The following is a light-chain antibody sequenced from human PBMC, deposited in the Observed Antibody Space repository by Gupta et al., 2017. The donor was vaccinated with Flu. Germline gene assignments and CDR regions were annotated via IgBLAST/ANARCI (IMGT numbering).Light chain of an antibody. CDR3: GTWDSSLGAAV. V-gene: IGLV1-51*01. J-gene: IGLJ3*02. Sequence: QSVLTQPPSVSAAPGQKVTISCSGSSSNIGEKYLSWYKKLPGTAPKLLIYEDNKRPSGIPDRFSASKSGTSATLAITGLQTGDEADDYCGTWDSSLGAAVFGGGTKLTVL. CDR1: SSNIGEKY. CDR2: EDN.